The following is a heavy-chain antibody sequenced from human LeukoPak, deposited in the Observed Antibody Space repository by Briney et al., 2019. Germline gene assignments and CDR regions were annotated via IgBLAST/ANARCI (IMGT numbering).Heavy chain of an antibody. CDR3: ARRGYCSSTSCYEKWFDP. D-gene: IGHD2-2*01. CDR2: IYYSGST. V-gene: IGHV4-39*01. J-gene: IGHJ5*02. Sequence: PETLSPSCTVSGGSISSSSYYWGWIRQPPGKGLEWIGIIYYSGSTYYNPSLKSRLTISVDTSKNQFSLKLSSVTATDTAVYYCARRGYCSSTSCYEKWFDPWGQGT. CDR1: GGSISSSSYY.